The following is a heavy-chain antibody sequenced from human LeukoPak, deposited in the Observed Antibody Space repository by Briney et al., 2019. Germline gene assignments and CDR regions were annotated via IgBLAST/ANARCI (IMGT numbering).Heavy chain of an antibody. V-gene: IGHV3-30*02. Sequence: GGSLRLSCAASGFTFSSYGMHWVRQAPGKGLEWVAFIRYDGSNKYYADSVKGRFTISRDNSKNTLYLQMNSLRAEDTAVYYCAKIPSYYDSSGYYFDYWGQGTLVTVSS. CDR3: AKIPSYYDSSGYYFDY. D-gene: IGHD3-22*01. CDR2: IRYDGSNK. CDR1: GFTFSSYG. J-gene: IGHJ4*02.